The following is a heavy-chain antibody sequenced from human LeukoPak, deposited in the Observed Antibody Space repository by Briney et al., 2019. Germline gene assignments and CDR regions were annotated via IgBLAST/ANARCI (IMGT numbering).Heavy chain of an antibody. CDR3: ARPSGSYYYDAFDI. CDR1: GFTFSGYW. V-gene: IGHV3-74*01. D-gene: IGHD3-10*01. Sequence: GGSLRLSCAASGFTFSGYWIHWVRQAPGKGLVWVSRINSDGSSTSYADSVKGRFTISRDNAKKTLYLQMNSLRAEDTAVYYGARPSGSYYYDAFDIWGQGTMVTVSS. J-gene: IGHJ3*02. CDR2: INSDGSST.